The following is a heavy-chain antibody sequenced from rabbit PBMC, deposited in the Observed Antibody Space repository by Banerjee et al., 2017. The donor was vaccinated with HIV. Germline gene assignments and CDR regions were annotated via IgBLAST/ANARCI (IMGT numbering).Heavy chain of an antibody. Sequence: QSLEESGGDLVKPGASLTLTCTASGFTLSGCWMCWVRQAPGKGLEWIGCIYTSSSSTYYASWAKGRFTISKTSSTTVTLQMTSLTAADTATYFCARDRVGGYADYDLWGPGTLVTVS. D-gene: IGHD6-1*01. CDR3: ARDRVGGYADYDL. V-gene: IGHV1S40*01. J-gene: IGHJ4*01. CDR1: GFTLSGCW. CDR2: IYTSSSST.